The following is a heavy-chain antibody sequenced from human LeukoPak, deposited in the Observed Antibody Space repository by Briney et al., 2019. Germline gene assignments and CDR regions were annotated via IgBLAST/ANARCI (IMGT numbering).Heavy chain of an antibody. CDR2: ISYDGSNK. V-gene: IGHV3-30*18. D-gene: IGHD3-22*01. Sequence: PGGSLRLSCVASGFTFSNYWMSWVRQAPGKGLEWVAVISYDGSNKYFADSVKGRFTISRDNSKNTLYLQMNSLRAEDTAVYYCAKDYDSSGWAAFDIWGQGTMVTVSS. CDR1: GFTFSNYW. J-gene: IGHJ3*02. CDR3: AKDYDSSGWAAFDI.